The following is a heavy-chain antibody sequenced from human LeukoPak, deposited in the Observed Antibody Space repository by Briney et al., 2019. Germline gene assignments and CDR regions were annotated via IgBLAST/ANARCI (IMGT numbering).Heavy chain of an antibody. CDR3: ARDRSDGFDY. Sequence: GGSLRLSCTASGFTVSSNSMSWVRQAPGKGLEWVSVLYSGGNTYYADSVKGRFTISRDNSKNTLYLQMNSLRTEDTAVYYCARDRSDGFDYWGQGTLVTVSS. J-gene: IGHJ4*02. CDR2: LYSGGNT. CDR1: GFTVSSNS. V-gene: IGHV3-53*01.